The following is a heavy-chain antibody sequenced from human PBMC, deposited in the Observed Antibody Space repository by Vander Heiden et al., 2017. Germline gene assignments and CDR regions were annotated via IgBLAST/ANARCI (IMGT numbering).Heavy chain of an antibody. CDR3: ARAGVTTIRTTNMDV. J-gene: IGHJ6*02. CDR2: IYSRGNT. Sequence: QVQLQESGPGLVKPSETLSPTCTASGASISAYYWSWIRQSPGKGLEWIGDIYSRGNTNYNSSLKSRLTLSIDTSKNQFSLKLRSVTAADTAVYYCARAGVTTIRTTNMDVWGQGTTVTVSS. CDR1: GASISAYY. V-gene: IGHV4-4*08. D-gene: IGHD4-17*01.